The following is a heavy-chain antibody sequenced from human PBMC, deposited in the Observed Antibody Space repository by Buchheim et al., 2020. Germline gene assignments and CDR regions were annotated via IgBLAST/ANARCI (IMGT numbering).Heavy chain of an antibody. Sequence: QVQLVQSGAEVKKPGASVKVSCKASGYTFTGYYMHWVRQAPGQGLEWMGRINPNSGGTNYAQKFQGRVTMTRDTSISTAYMELSRLRSDDTAVYYRARFNRYDCSSTSCYRPNWFDPWGQGTL. D-gene: IGHD2-2*01. J-gene: IGHJ5*02. CDR1: GYTFTGYY. V-gene: IGHV1-2*06. CDR2: INPNSGGT. CDR3: ARFNRYDCSSTSCYRPNWFDP.